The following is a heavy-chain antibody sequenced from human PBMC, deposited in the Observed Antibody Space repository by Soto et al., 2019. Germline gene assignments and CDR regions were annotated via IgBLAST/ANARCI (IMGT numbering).Heavy chain of an antibody. V-gene: IGHV1-8*01. CDR3: ASVGYFDDSGGYFFDY. Sequence: ASVKVSCKASGYTFTSYDINWVRQATGQGLEWMGWMNPNSGNTGYAQKFQGIVTMTRNTAISTAYMELSRLRSEDTAVYYCASVGYFDDSGGYFFDYWGQGTLVTVSS. CDR2: MNPNSGNT. J-gene: IGHJ4*02. D-gene: IGHD3-22*01. CDR1: GYTFTSYD.